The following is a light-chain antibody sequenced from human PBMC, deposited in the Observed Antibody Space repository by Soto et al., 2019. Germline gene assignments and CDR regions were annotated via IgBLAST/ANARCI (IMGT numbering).Light chain of an antibody. CDR2: YDD. V-gene: IGLV1-36*01. J-gene: IGLJ2*01. Sequence: QSVLTQPPSVSEAPRQRVTISCSGSSSNIGNNAVNWYQQLPGKAPKLLIYYDDLLPSGVSDRFSGSTSGTSASLAISGLQSEEEDDYYCAAWDDSLNGVVFGGGTQLTVL. CDR3: AAWDDSLNGVV. CDR1: SSNIGNNA.